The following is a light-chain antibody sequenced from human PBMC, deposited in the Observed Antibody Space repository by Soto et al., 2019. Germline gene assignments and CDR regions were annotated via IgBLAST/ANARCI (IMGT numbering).Light chain of an antibody. CDR1: RGIGNA. CDR3: QQYNSYSWT. CDR2: DAS. V-gene: IGKV1-13*02. J-gene: IGKJ1*01. Sequence: IQMTQSPSSLSASVGDRVTITCRPSRGIGNALAWYQQKPGTAPKLLIYDASSLESGVPSRFSGSGSGTEFTLTISSLQPDDFATYYCQQYNSYSWTFGQGTKVDI.